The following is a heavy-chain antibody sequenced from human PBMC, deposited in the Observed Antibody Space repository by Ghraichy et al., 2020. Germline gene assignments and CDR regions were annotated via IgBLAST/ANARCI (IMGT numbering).Heavy chain of an antibody. J-gene: IGHJ4*02. D-gene: IGHD6-13*01. CDR3: ASEAPAAATGY. Sequence: LSLTCAASGFTFTPYTMNWVRQAPGKGLEWVSSISPSSGSIYYADSVKGRFTISRDNAQNFLYLQMNSLRAEDTAVYYCASEAPAAATGYWGQGTLVTVSS. V-gene: IGHV3-21*04. CDR1: GFTFTPYT. CDR2: ISPSSGSI.